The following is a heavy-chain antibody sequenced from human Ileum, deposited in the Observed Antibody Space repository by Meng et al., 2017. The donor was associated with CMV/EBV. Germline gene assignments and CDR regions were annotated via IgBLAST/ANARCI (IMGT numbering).Heavy chain of an antibody. CDR2: IRYDGSNK. Sequence: GESLKISCAASGFTFSSYGMHWVRQAPGKGLEWVAFIRYDGSNKYYADSVKGRFTISRDNSKNTLYLQMNSLRAEDTAVYYCARGTGPGSYLVDYWGQGTLVTVSS. CDR1: GFTFSSYG. CDR3: ARGTGPGSYLVDY. J-gene: IGHJ4*02. V-gene: IGHV3-30*02. D-gene: IGHD3-10*01.